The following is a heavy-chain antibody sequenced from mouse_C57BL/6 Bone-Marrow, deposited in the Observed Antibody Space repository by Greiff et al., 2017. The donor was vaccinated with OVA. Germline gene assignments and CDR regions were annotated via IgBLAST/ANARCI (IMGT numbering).Heavy chain of an antibody. V-gene: IGHV1-22*01. CDR3: ARQFITTVVADFDY. Sequence: EVQLQQSGPELVKPGASVKMSCKASGYTFTDYNMHWVKQSHGKSLEWIGYINPNNGGTSYNQKFKGKATLTVNKSSSTAYMELRSRTSEDSAVYYCARQFITTVVADFDYWGQGTTLTVSS. J-gene: IGHJ2*01. CDR1: GYTFTDYN. D-gene: IGHD1-1*01. CDR2: INPNNGGT.